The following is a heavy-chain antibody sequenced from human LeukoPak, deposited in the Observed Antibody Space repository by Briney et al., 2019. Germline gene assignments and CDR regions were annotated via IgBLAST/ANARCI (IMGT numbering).Heavy chain of an antibody. CDR3: AREKNYYDSSDPKYYFDY. Sequence: ASVKVSCKASGYTLTNYGIIWVRQAPGQGLEWMGWISVHNGNTNYAQRLQGRVTLTTDTSTSTAYMELRSLTSDDTAVYYCAREKNYYDSSDPKYYFDYWGQGTLVTVSS. V-gene: IGHV1-18*01. CDR1: GYTLTNYG. CDR2: ISVHNGNT. D-gene: IGHD3-22*01. J-gene: IGHJ4*02.